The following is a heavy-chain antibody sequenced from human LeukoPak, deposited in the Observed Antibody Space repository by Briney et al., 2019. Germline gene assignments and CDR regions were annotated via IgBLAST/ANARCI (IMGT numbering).Heavy chain of an antibody. CDR3: ARHSGSGGPEDVLDL. D-gene: IGHD6-19*01. CDR2: ISCYNGDT. CDR1: GYTFNTYG. Sequence: ASVKVSCKASGYTFNTYGLSWVRQAPGQGLEWMGWISCYNGDTKYAQQFQGRVTMTRDTSTSTAYMELRSLRSDDTAMYYCARHSGSGGPEDVLDLWGRGTLVTVSS. J-gene: IGHJ2*01. V-gene: IGHV1-18*01.